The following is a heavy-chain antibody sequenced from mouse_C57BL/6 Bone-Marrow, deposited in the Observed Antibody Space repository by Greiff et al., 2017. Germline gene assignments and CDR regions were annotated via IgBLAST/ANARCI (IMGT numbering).Heavy chain of an antibody. CDR2: INPNNGGT. CDR3: ARWYGNHFDY. V-gene: IGHV1-26*01. J-gene: IGHJ2*01. Sequence: VQLQQSGPELVKPGASVKISCKASGYTFTDYYMNWVKQSHGKSLEWIGDINPNNGGTSYNQKFKGKATLTVDKSSSTAYMELRSLTSEDSAVYYCARWYGNHFDYWGQGTTLTVSS. D-gene: IGHD2-10*02. CDR1: GYTFTDYY.